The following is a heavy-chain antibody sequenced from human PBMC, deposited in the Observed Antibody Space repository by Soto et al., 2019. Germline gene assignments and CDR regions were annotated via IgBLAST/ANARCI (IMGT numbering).Heavy chain of an antibody. CDR1: GFTFSSYG. CDR3: ASSPTLGGYTESQFDY. CDR2: IWYDGSNK. V-gene: IGHV3-33*01. D-gene: IGHD1-26*01. J-gene: IGHJ4*02. Sequence: GGSLRLSCAASGFTFSSYGMHWVRQAPGKGLEWVAVIWYDGSNKYYADSVKGRFTISRDNSKNTLYLQMNSLRAEDTAVYYCASSPTLGGYTESQFDYWGQGTLVTVSS.